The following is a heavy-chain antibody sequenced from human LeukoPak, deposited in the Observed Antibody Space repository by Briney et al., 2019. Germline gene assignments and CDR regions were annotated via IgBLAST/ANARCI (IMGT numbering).Heavy chain of an antibody. CDR1: GGSISSDY. CDR2: IYHRGST. V-gene: IGHV4-59*01. Sequence: PSETLSLTCTVSGGSISSDYWSWIRQPPGKGLEWIGYIYHRGSTNYNPSLKSRVTISIDTSKNQFSLKLSSVTAADTAVYYCARGLPGGDAFDIWGQGTMVTVSS. D-gene: IGHD2-15*01. J-gene: IGHJ3*02. CDR3: ARGLPGGDAFDI.